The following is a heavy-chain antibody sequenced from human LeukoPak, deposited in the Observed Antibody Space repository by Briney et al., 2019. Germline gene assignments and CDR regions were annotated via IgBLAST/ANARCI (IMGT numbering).Heavy chain of an antibody. CDR3: ARSSGYSYGPPGY. Sequence: PSETLSLTCTVSGGSISSSSYYWGWIRQPPGKGLEWIGSIYYSGSTYYSPSLKSRVTISVDTSKNQFSLKLSSVTAADTAVYYCARSSGYSYGPPGYWGQGTLVTVSS. V-gene: IGHV4-39*01. CDR1: GGSISSSSYY. CDR2: IYYSGST. J-gene: IGHJ4*02. D-gene: IGHD5-18*01.